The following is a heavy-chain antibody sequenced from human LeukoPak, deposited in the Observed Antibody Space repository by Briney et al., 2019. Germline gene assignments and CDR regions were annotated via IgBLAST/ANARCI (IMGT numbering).Heavy chain of an antibody. CDR1: GFTFSSYS. D-gene: IGHD6-6*01. CDR3: ARDLGLTAARPRATNPSGDY. V-gene: IGHV3-21*01. CDR2: ISSSSSYI. Sequence: PGGSLRLSCAASGFTFSSYSMNWVRQAPGKGLEWVSSISSSSSYIYYADSVKGRFTISRDNAKNSLYLQMNSLRAEDTAVYYCARDLGLTAARPRATNPSGDYWGQGTLVTVSS. J-gene: IGHJ4*02.